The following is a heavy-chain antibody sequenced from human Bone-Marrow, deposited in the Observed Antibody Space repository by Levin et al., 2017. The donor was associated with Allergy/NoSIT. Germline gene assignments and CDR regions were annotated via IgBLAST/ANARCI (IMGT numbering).Heavy chain of an antibody. D-gene: IGHD6-6*01. V-gene: IGHV5-10-1*01. CDR2: IDPSDSYT. Sequence: GESLKISCKGSGYSFTSYWISWVRQMPGKGLEWMGRIDPSDSYTNYSPSFQGHVTISADKSISTAYLQWSSLKASDTAMYYCARRGGWQLVHLSRYHAFDIWGQGTMVTVSS. CDR1: GYSFTSYW. J-gene: IGHJ3*02. CDR3: ARRGGWQLVHLSRYHAFDI.